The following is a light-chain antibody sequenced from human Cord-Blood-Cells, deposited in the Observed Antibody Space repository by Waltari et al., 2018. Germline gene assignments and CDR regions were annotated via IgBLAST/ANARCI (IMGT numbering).Light chain of an antibody. CDR3: QQSYSTQFT. Sequence: SVGDRVTITCRASQSISSYLNWYQQKPGKAPKLLIYAASSLQSGVPSRFSGSGSGTDFTLTISSLQPEDFATYYCQQSYSTQFTFGPGTKVDIK. CDR2: AAS. V-gene: IGKV1-39*01. J-gene: IGKJ3*01. CDR1: QSISSY.